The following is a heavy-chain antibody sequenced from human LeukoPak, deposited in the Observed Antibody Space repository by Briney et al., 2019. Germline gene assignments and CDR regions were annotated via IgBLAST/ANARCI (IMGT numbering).Heavy chain of an antibody. V-gene: IGHV4-34*01. Sequence: SETLSLTCAVYGGSCSGYYWSWIRQPPGKGLEWIGEINHSGSTNYNPSLKSRVTISVDTSKNQFSLKLSSVTAADTAVYYCARNVASGQWLVPYYFDYWGQGTLVTVSS. CDR2: INHSGST. CDR1: GGSCSGYY. J-gene: IGHJ4*02. CDR3: ARNVASGQWLVPYYFDY. D-gene: IGHD6-19*01.